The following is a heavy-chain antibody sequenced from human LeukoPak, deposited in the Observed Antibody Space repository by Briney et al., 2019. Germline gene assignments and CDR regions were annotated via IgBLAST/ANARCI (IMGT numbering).Heavy chain of an antibody. CDR2: IDSSGTA. CDR1: GASIGTSS. V-gene: IGHV4-4*07. CDR3: ARDRGIMLTFGGVVAKGAHY. J-gene: IGHJ4*02. D-gene: IGHD3-16*02. Sequence: SETLSLTCTVSGASIGTSSCGWVRQPAGKGLEWMGRIDSSGTANYNPPLTSRVTLSIDTSRNHISLKLSSVTAADTALYYCARDRGIMLTFGGVVAKGAHYWGQGTLVTVSS.